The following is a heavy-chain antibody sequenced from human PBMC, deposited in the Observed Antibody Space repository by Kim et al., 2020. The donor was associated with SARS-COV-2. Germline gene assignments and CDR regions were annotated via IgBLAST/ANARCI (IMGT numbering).Heavy chain of an antibody. Sequence: GGSLRLSCAASGFTFSSYAMSWVRQAPGKGLEWVSAISGSGGSTYYADSVKGRFTISRDNSKNTLYLQMNSLRAEDTAVYYCAKDCETVWFGDYYYYYYGMDVWGQGTTVTVSS. V-gene: IGHV3-23*01. CDR2: ISGSGGST. D-gene: IGHD3-10*01. CDR3: AKDCETVWFGDYYYYYYGMDV. CDR1: GFTFSSYA. J-gene: IGHJ6*02.